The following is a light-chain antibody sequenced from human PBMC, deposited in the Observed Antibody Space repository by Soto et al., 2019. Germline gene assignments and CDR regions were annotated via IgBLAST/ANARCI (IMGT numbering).Light chain of an antibody. J-gene: IGLJ1*01. V-gene: IGLV2-14*01. Sequence: QSVLTQPASVSGSPGQSLTISCTGTSSDVGGYKYVSWYQQHPGKAPKLIIYDVSDRPSGISNRFSGSKSGNKASLTISGLQAEDEADYYCSSYTSSSTLFGTGTKVTVL. CDR2: DVS. CDR3: SSYTSSSTL. CDR1: SSDVGGYKY.